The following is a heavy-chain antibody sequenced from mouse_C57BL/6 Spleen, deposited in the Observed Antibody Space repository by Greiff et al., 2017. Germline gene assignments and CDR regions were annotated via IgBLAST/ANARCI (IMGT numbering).Heavy chain of an antibody. CDR2: IDPSDSYT. Sequence: QVQLQQPGAELVMPGASVKLSCKASGYTFTSYWMHWVKQRPGQGLEWIGEIDPSDSYTNYNQKFKGKSTLTVDKSSSTAYMQLSSLTSEDSAVYYCARRLGSSYDYWGQGTTLTVSS. V-gene: IGHV1-69*01. CDR3: ARRLGSSYDY. D-gene: IGHD1-1*01. J-gene: IGHJ2*01. CDR1: GYTFTSYW.